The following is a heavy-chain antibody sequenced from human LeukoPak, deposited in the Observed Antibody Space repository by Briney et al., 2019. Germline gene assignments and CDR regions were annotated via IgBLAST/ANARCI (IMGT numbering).Heavy chain of an antibody. D-gene: IGHD6-19*01. CDR2: ISGSGGST. V-gene: IGHV3-23*01. CDR3: ARVSDISVAAYFDY. J-gene: IGHJ4*02. CDR1: GFTFSSYA. Sequence: GGSLRLSCAVSGFTFSSYAMSWVRQAPGKGLEWVSDISGSGGSTYYADSVKGRFTISRDNSKNTLYLQMNSLRAEDTALYYCARVSDISVAAYFDYWGQGTLVTVSS.